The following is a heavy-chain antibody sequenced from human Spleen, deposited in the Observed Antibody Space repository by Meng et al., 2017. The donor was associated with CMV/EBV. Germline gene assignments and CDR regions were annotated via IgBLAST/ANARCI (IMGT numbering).Heavy chain of an antibody. V-gene: IGHV3-48*03. CDR2: ISGSGSTI. J-gene: IGHJ6*02. D-gene: IGHD3-10*01. CDR3: ARGSCYYGSVCYPVGSTPYGMDV. Sequence: GGSLRLSCTASGFTFSSYEMNWVRQAPGRGLEWASYISGSGSTIYYADSVKGRFTISRDNTKNSLYVQMNSLRAADTAVYYCARGSCYYGSVCYPVGSTPYGMDVWGQGTTVTVSS. CDR1: GFTFSSYE.